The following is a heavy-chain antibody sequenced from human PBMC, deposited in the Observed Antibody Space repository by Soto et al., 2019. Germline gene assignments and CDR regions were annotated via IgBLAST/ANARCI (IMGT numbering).Heavy chain of an antibody. CDR1: GYTFTSYA. CDR3: ARGSGYYYWDDY. CDR2: INAGNGNT. Sequence: QVQLVQSGAEEKKPGASVKVSCKASGYTFTSYAMHWVRQAPGQRLEWMGWINAGNGNTKYSQKFQGRVTITRDTYASTAYMGLSSLRSEDTAVYYCARGSGYYYWDDYWGQGTLVTVSS. D-gene: IGHD3-22*01. V-gene: IGHV1-3*05. J-gene: IGHJ4*02.